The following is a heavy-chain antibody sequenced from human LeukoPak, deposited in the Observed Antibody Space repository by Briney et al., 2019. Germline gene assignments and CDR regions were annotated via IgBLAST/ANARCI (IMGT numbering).Heavy chain of an antibody. D-gene: IGHD3-10*01. Sequence: PSETLSLTCTVSGGSISSGDYYWSWIRQPPGKGLEWIGYIYYSGSTNYNPSLKSRVTISVDTSKKQFSLKLSSVTAADTAVYYCARNTMVRGVITNWFDPWGQGTLVTVSS. J-gene: IGHJ5*02. CDR1: GGSISSGDYY. CDR2: IYYSGST. V-gene: IGHV4-61*08. CDR3: ARNTMVRGVITNWFDP.